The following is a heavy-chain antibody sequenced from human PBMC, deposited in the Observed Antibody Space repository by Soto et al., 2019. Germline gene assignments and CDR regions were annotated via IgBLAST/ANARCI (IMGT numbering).Heavy chain of an antibody. V-gene: IGHV1-2*02. Sequence: VEMVQSGAEVKKPGASVRVSCKASGYTFTDYFIHWVRQAPGQGLEWMGWINPNSGGTNYAQKFQGRVTMTSDTSITTVYLDLSRLRSDDTATYYCARDTKIPANAIPDGRWGKGTLVTVSS. CDR2: INPNSGGT. CDR3: ARDTKIPANAIPDGR. CDR1: GYTFTDYF. D-gene: IGHD2-8*01. J-gene: IGHJ4*02.